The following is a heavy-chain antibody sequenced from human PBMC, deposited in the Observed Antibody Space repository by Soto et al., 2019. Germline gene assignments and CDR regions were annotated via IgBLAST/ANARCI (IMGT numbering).Heavy chain of an antibody. D-gene: IGHD3-22*01. J-gene: IGHJ4*02. CDR2: ISYDGSNK. Sequence: GGSLRLSCAASGLTFSSYGMHWVRQAPGKGLEWVAVISYDGSNKYYADSVKGRFTISRDNSKNTLYLQMNSLRAEDTAVYYCAKSRYYYDSSGYHYLVDYWGQGTLVTVSS. CDR3: AKSRYYYDSSGYHYLVDY. CDR1: GLTFSSYG. V-gene: IGHV3-30*18.